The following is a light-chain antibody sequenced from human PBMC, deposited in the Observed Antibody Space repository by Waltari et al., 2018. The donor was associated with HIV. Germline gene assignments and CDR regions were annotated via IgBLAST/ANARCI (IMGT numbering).Light chain of an antibody. CDR2: KAS. Sequence: DIQMTQSPSTLSASVGDKVTITCRASKSIGNWLAWYQQKPGKAPKPLIYKASSLESGVPSRFSGSGSGTEFTLTISSLQADDFTTYYCQQYKSYSTFGQGTKVEIK. CDR3: QQYKSYST. J-gene: IGKJ1*01. V-gene: IGKV1-5*03. CDR1: KSIGNW.